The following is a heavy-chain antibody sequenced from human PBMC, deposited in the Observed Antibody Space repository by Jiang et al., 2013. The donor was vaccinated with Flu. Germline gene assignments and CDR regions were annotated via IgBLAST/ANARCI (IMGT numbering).Heavy chain of an antibody. V-gene: IGHV1-69*06. CDR3: ARDDWSNYFNFDY. CDR2: IMPIFNQV. D-gene: IGHD3-3*01. CDR1: GGIFSKYG. J-gene: IGHJ4*02. Sequence: SGAEVKTPGSSVKISCQASGGIFSKYGVSWVRQAPGQGLEWMGGIMPIFNQVEYGRDFQGRLTITADTSTSTSYMELFGLRFDDTAVYFCARDDWSNYFNFDYWGQGTLVTVAA.